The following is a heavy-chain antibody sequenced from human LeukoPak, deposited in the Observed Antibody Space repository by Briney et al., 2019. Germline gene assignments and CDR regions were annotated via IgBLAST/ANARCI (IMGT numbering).Heavy chain of an antibody. D-gene: IGHD3-22*01. V-gene: IGHV3-15*01. CDR3: TTDPFDYYDSSGYLPDY. J-gene: IGHJ4*02. Sequence: GGSLRLSCAASGFTFSNAWMSWVRQATGKGLKWVGRIKSKTDGGTTDYAAPVKGRFTISRDDSKNTLYLQMNSLKTEDTAVYYCTTDPFDYYDSSGYLPDYWGQGTLVTVSS. CDR1: GFTFSNAW. CDR2: IKSKTDGGTT.